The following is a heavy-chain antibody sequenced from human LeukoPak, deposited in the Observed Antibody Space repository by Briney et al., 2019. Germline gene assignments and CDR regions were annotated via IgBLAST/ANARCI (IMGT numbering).Heavy chain of an antibody. J-gene: IGHJ4*02. D-gene: IGHD3-10*01. CDR1: GGSISSGGYS. V-gene: IGHV4-30-2*01. Sequence: SQTLSLTCAVSGGSISSGGYSWSWIRQPPGKGLEWIGYIYHSGSTYYNPSLKSRVTISVDRSKNQFSLKLSSVTAADTAVYYCARSQNYYGSGDYWSQGTLVTVSS. CDR2: IYHSGST. CDR3: ARSQNYYGSGDY.